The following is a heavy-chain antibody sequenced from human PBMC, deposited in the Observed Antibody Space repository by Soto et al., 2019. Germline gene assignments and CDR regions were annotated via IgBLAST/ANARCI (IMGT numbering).Heavy chain of an antibody. CDR3: ARQEEHYYDSSGNIVY. V-gene: IGHV5-10-1*01. J-gene: IGHJ4*02. D-gene: IGHD3-22*01. CDR1: GYSFTSYW. Sequence: GESLKISCKGSGYSFTSYWISWLRQMPGKGLEWMGRIDPSDSYTNYSPSFQGHVTISADKSISTAYLQWSSLKASDTAMYYCARQEEHYYDSSGNIVYWGQGTLVTVSS. CDR2: IDPSDSYT.